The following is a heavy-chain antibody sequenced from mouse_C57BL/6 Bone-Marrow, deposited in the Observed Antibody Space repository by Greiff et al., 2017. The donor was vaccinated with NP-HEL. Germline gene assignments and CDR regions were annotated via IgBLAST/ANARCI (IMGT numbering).Heavy chain of an antibody. V-gene: IGHV1-82*01. J-gene: IGHJ2*01. D-gene: IGHD2-5*01. CDR2: IYPGDGDT. CDR3: ARYYSKDY. CDR1: GYAFSSSW. Sequence: VQLQESGPELVKPGASVKISCKASGYAFSSSWMNWVKQRPGKGLEWIGRIYPGDGDTNYNGKFKGKATLTADKSSSTAYMQLSSLTSEDSAVYFCARYYSKDYWGQGTTLTVSS.